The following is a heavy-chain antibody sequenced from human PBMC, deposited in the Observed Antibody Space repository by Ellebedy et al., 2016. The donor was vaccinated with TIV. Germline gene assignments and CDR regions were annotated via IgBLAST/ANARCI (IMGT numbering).Heavy chain of an antibody. D-gene: IGHD5-18*01. CDR3: AKDRTPGDGYWVFDY. Sequence: PGGSLRLSCAASGFTFSNYAMSWVRQAPGRGLEWVSGFSVSGDSTYYTDSVKGRFTISRDNSKNTLYLQMKSLRAEDTAIYFCAKDRTPGDGYWVFDYWGQGTLVTVSS. CDR1: GFTFSNYA. J-gene: IGHJ4*02. CDR2: FSVSGDST. V-gene: IGHV3-23*01.